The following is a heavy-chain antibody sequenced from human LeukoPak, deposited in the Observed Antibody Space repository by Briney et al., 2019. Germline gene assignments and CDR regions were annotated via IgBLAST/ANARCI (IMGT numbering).Heavy chain of an antibody. J-gene: IGHJ5*02. CDR1: GFTFSSYG. CDR2: ISYDGSNK. Sequence: GGSLRLSCAASGFTFSSYGVHWVRQAPGKGLEWVAVISYDGSNKYYEDSVKGRFTISRDNSKNTLYLQMNSLRAEDTAVYYCAKDALAPRITMIVNWFDPWGQGTLVTVSS. CDR3: AKDALAPRITMIVNWFDP. D-gene: IGHD3-22*01. V-gene: IGHV3-30*18.